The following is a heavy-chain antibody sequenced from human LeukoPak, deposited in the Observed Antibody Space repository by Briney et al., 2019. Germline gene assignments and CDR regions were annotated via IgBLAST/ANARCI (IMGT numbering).Heavy chain of an antibody. D-gene: IGHD3-22*01. J-gene: IGHJ3*02. CDR3: ARIGINSGYSKAFDI. CDR1: GGSISSYY. V-gene: IGHV4-4*07. CDR2: IYTSGST. Sequence: SETLSLTCTVSGGSISSYYWSWIRQPAGKGLEWIGRIYTSGSTNYNPSLKSRVTMSVDTSKNQFSLKLSSVTAADTAVYYCARIGINSGYSKAFDIWGQGTMVTVSP.